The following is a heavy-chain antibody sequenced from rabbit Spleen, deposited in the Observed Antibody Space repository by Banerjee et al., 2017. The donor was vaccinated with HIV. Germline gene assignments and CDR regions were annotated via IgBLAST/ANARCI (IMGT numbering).Heavy chain of an antibody. CDR3: TRDTGSSFSSYGMDL. D-gene: IGHD8-1*01. Sequence: QSLEESGGDLVKPGASLTLTCTASGVSFSSSSYICWVRQAPGKGLEWIACIDTGSSGFTYFATWAKGRFTISKTSSTTVTLQMTRLTAADTATYFCTRDTGSSFSSYGMDLWGPGTLVTVS. CDR2: IDTGSSGFT. J-gene: IGHJ6*01. CDR1: GVSFSSSSY. V-gene: IGHV1S40*01.